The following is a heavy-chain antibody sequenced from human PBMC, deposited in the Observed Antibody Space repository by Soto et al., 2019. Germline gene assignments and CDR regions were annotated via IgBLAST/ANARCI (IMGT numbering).Heavy chain of an antibody. J-gene: IGHJ4*02. CDR2: ISAYNGNT. V-gene: IGHV1-18*01. CDR3: ARSEADYGDFDY. Sequence: TAVKLTCKDSGYAKASNGISWVRQATGQGLEWMGWISAYNGNTNYAQKLQGRVTMTTDTSTSTAYMELRSLRSDDTAVYYCARSEADYGDFDYWGQGTLVTVSS. D-gene: IGHD4-17*01. CDR1: GYAKASNG.